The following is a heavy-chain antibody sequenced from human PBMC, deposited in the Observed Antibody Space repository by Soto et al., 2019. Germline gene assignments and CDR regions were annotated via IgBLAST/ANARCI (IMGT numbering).Heavy chain of an antibody. CDR1: GYTFTSYG. CDR2: ISAHNGNT. J-gene: IGHJ4*02. Sequence: QVHLVQSGAEVKKPGASVKVSCKASGYTFTSYGITWVRQAPGQGLEWMGWISAHNGNTDYAQKPQGRVTVTRDTSTSTAYMELRSLRSDDTAVDYCARGRYGDYWGQGALVTVSS. V-gene: IGHV1-18*01. D-gene: IGHD1-1*01. CDR3: ARGRYGDY.